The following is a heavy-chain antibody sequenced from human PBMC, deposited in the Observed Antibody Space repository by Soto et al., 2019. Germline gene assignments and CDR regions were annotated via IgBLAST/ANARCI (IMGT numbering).Heavy chain of an antibody. CDR1: GFTFSSYE. D-gene: IGHD2-15*01. CDR3: ARDRGYDAHDYYYNAMDV. Sequence: HPGGSLRLSCAASGFTFSSYEMNWVRQAPGKGLEWVSYISSSGSTIYYADSVKGRFTISRDNAKNSLYLQMNSLRAEDTAVYYCARDRGYDAHDYYYNAMDVWGQGTTVTVSS. V-gene: IGHV3-48*03. J-gene: IGHJ6*02. CDR2: ISSSGSTI.